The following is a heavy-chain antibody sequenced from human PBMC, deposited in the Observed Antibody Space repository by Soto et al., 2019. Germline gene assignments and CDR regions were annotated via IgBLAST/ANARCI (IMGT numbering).Heavy chain of an antibody. V-gene: IGHV3-74*01. CDR2: INDDGSAT. Sequence: EVQLVESGGGLVQPGGSLRLSCAASGFTFSGSWMHWVRQAPGKGLVWVLRINDDGSATSYADFVKGRFTISRDNAKDTLFLQMNGLRAEDTAVYYCARGIFGSGTANDYWGQGTLVTVSS. J-gene: IGHJ4*02. CDR1: GFTFSGSW. CDR3: ARGIFGSGTANDY. D-gene: IGHD3-10*01.